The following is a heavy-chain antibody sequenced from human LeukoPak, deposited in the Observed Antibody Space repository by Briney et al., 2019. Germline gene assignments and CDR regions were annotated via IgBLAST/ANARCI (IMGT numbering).Heavy chain of an antibody. CDR2: IIPIFGTA. CDR1: GGTFSSYA. CDR3: ARGSGGRDQYYYYMDV. J-gene: IGHJ6*03. D-gene: IGHD2-15*01. V-gene: IGHV1-69*05. Sequence: RASVKVSCKASGGTFSSYASSWVRQAPGQGLEWMGGIIPIFGTANYAQRFQGRVTITTDESTSTAYMELSSLRSEDTAVYYCARGSGGRDQYYYYMDVWGKGTTVTVSS.